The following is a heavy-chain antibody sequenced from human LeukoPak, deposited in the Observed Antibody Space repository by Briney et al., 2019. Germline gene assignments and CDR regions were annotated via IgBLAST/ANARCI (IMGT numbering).Heavy chain of an antibody. CDR1: RYSFTSYW. Sequence: GESLKISCKGSRYSFTSYWIGWARHMPGKGLEWMGIIYPGDSDTRYSPSLQGQVTISADKSISTAYLQWSSLKASDTAMYYCARRGYYDSSGSPPPDYWGQGALVTVSS. CDR2: IYPGDSDT. D-gene: IGHD3-22*01. J-gene: IGHJ4*02. CDR3: ARRGYYDSSGSPPPDY. V-gene: IGHV5-51*01.